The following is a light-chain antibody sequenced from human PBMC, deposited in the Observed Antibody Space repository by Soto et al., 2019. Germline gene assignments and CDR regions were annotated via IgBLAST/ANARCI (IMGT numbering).Light chain of an antibody. Sequence: QSALTQPPSASGSPGQSVTISCTGTSSDVGNYDSVSWYQHHPGKAPQAVIYEVNKRPSGVPDRFSGSKSGNTASLTVSGLQAEAEGDYYCSSYAGSNNYVFGTGTKVTVL. CDR3: SSYAGSNNYV. V-gene: IGLV2-8*01. J-gene: IGLJ1*01. CDR1: SSDVGNYDS. CDR2: EVN.